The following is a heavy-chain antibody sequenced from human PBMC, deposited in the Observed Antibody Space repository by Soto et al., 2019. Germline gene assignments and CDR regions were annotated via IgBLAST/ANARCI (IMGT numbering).Heavy chain of an antibody. CDR3: ARGLSYYDFWSGYYSSHWFDP. D-gene: IGHD3-3*01. CDR1: GGSVSSGSYY. Sequence: PSETLSLTCTVSGGSVSSGSYYWSWIRQPPGKGLEWIGYIYYSGSTNYNPSLKSRVTISVDTSKNQFSLKLSSVTAADTAVYYCARGLSYYDFWSGYYSSHWFDPWGQGTLVTVSS. V-gene: IGHV4-61*01. CDR2: IYYSGST. J-gene: IGHJ5*02.